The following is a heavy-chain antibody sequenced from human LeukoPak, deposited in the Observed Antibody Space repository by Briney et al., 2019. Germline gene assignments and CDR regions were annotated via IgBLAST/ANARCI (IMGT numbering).Heavy chain of an antibody. J-gene: IGHJ4*02. V-gene: IGHV3-30*02. Sequence: GGSLRLSCAASGFTFSSYGMHWVRQAPGKGLEWVAFIRYDGSNKYYADSVKGRFTISRDNSKNTLYLQMNSLRAEDTAVYYCAKGTRLLRYFDWLPYWGQGTLVTVSS. CDR3: AKGTRLLRYFDWLPY. CDR1: GFTFSSYG. D-gene: IGHD3-9*01. CDR2: IRYDGSNK.